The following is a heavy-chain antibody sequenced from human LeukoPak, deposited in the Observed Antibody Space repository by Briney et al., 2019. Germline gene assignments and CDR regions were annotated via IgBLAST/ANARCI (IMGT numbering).Heavy chain of an antibody. CDR3: ARGGYDILTGYYVESPFDY. D-gene: IGHD3-9*01. Sequence: ASVKVSCKASGYTFTSYGISWVRQAPGQGLEWMGWISAYNGNTNYAQKLQGRVTMTRDTSTSTVYMELSSLRSEDTAVYYCARGGYDILTGYYVESPFDYWGQGTLVTVSS. CDR2: ISAYNGNT. J-gene: IGHJ4*02. V-gene: IGHV1-18*01. CDR1: GYTFTSYG.